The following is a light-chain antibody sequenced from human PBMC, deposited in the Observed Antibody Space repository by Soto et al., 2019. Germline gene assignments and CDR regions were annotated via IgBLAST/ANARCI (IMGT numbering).Light chain of an antibody. CDR1: SSDVGGYNY. J-gene: IGLJ2*01. Sequence: QSALTQPASVSGSPGQSITISCTGTSSDVGGYNYVSWYQQHPGKAPKLMIYDVSNRPSGVSNRFSGSKSGNTASLPISGLQAEDEADYYCSSYTRSGLEVFGGGTKLTVL. CDR3: SSYTRSGLEV. CDR2: DVS. V-gene: IGLV2-14*01.